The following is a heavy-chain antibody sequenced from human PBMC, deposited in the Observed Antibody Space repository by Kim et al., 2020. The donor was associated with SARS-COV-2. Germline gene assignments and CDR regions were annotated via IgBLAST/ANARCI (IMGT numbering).Heavy chain of an antibody. Sequence: GGSLRLSCAASGFTFSSYGMHWVRQAPGKGLEWVAVISYDGSNKYYADSVKGRFTISRDNSKNTLYPQMNSLRAEDTAVYYCAKELYYYGSGDDPPLNYWGQGTLVTVSS. CDR3: AKELYYYGSGDDPPLNY. CDR1: GFTFSSYG. CDR2: ISYDGSNK. V-gene: IGHV3-30*18. D-gene: IGHD3-10*01. J-gene: IGHJ4*02.